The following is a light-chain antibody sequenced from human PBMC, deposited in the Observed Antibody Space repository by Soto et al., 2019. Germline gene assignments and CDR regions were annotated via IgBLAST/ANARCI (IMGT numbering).Light chain of an antibody. CDR2: GSS. V-gene: IGKV3-20*01. CDR3: QQYGRSPLLYT. CDR1: QSVNSNF. J-gene: IGKJ2*01. Sequence: EIVLTQSPGTLSLSPGERATLSCRTSQSVNSNFLAWYQQKPGQAPRLLVYGSSARAAGVPDRFSGSGSGTDFTLTISRLEREDFAVYYCQQYGRSPLLYTLGQGTKLGVK.